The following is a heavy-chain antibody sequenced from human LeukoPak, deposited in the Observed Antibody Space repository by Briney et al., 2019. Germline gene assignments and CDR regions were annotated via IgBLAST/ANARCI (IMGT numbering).Heavy chain of an antibody. J-gene: IGHJ4*02. CDR3: ASGDYPGGY. CDR1: GGTFSSYA. D-gene: IGHD4-17*01. V-gene: IGHV1-69*06. CDR2: IIPIFGTA. Sequence: SVKVSCKASGGTFSSYAISWVRQAPGQGLEWMGGIIPIFGTANYAQKFQGRVAITADKSTSIAYMELSSLRSEDTAVYYCASGDYPGGYWGQGTLVTVSS.